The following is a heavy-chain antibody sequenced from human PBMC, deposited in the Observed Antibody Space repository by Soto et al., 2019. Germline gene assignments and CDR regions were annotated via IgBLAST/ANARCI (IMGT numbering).Heavy chain of an antibody. CDR1: GFTFSSYA. Sequence: GGSLRLSCAASGFTFSSYAMSWVRQAPGKGLEWVSAISGSGGSTYYADSVKGRFTISRNNSKNTLCLQMNSLRAEDTAVYYCAKDREQWLDGGSFDIWGQGTMVTVSS. V-gene: IGHV3-23*01. D-gene: IGHD6-19*01. J-gene: IGHJ3*02. CDR3: AKDREQWLDGGSFDI. CDR2: ISGSGGST.